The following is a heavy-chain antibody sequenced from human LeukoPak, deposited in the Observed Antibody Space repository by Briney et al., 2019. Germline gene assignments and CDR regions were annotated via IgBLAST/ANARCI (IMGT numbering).Heavy chain of an antibody. V-gene: IGHV2-5*01. CDR3: AHYGDYRFMYYFDY. CDR2: IYWNDDN. D-gene: IGHD4-17*01. Sequence: SGPTLVKPIQTLTLTCTFSGFSLSTSGVGVGWIRQPPGKALEWLALIYWNDDNRYSPSLKSRLTITKDTSKNQVVLTMTNMDPVDTATYYCAHYGDYRFMYYFDYWGQGTLVTVSS. J-gene: IGHJ4*02. CDR1: GFSLSTSGVG.